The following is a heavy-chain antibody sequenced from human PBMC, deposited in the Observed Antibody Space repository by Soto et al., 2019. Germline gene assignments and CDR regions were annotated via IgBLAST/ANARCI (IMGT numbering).Heavy chain of an antibody. CDR1: GFTFSDYY. D-gene: IGHD2-15*01. CDR3: ATVRYCSGGNCYSSYIYIDV. CDR2: ISSSGSTI. V-gene: IGHV3-11*01. Sequence: PGGSLRLSCAASGFTFSDYYMSWIRQAPGKGLEWVSYISSSGSTIYYADSVKGRFTISRDNAKNSLYLQMNSLRAEDTAVYYCATVRYCSGGNCYSSYIYIDVWGKGTTVTVSS. J-gene: IGHJ6*03.